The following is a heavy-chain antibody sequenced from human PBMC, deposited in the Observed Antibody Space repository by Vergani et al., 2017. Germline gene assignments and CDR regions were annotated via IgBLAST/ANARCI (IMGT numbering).Heavy chain of an antibody. D-gene: IGHD6-6*01. J-gene: IGHJ4*02. CDR1: GFAFEDYA. CDR3: ARRDSSSPALDY. V-gene: IGHV3-9*01. CDR2: INWNSDSK. Sequence: EVQLVESGGGLVPPGRSLRLSCVASGFAFEDYAMHWVRQHPGKGLEWVSRINWNSDSKGYADSVKGRFTISRDNAKNSLYLQINSLRAEDTALYYCARRDSSSPALDYWGQGTLVSVSS.